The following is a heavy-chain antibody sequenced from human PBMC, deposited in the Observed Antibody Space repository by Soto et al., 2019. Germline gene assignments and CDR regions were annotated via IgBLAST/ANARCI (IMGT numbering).Heavy chain of an antibody. V-gene: IGHV1-69*01. CDR1: GGTFSSYA. CDR2: TIPIFGTA. CDR3: ARTKRGYSYGHHFDY. Sequence: QVQLVQSGAEVKKPGSSVKVSCKASGGTFSSYAISWVRQAPGQGLEWMGGTIPIFGTANYAQKFQGRVTITADESTSTAHMELSSLSSKDTAVYYCARTKRGYSYGHHFDYWGQGTLVTVSS. D-gene: IGHD5-18*01. J-gene: IGHJ4*02.